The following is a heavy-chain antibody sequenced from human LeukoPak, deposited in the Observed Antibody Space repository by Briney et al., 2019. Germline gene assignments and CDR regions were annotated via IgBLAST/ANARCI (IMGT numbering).Heavy chain of an antibody. D-gene: IGHD3-16*01. J-gene: IGHJ4*02. Sequence: GGSLRLSCAVSGLTFNIAWMSWVRQAPRKGLEWIGLIKSRADGETTDYAAPVRGRFSISRDDSKDTLYLQMNSLKTEDTAVYYCITGPSYETHNWGQGTLVTVSS. CDR1: GLTFNIAW. V-gene: IGHV3-15*01. CDR3: ITGPSYETHN. CDR2: IKSRADGETT.